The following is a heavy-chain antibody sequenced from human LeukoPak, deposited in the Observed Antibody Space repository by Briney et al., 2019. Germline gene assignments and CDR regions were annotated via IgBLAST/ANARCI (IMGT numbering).Heavy chain of an antibody. CDR2: LGPEDGET. Sequence: GASVKVSCKVSGYTLSELSMHWVRQVAGKGLEWMGGLGPEDGETIYAQKFQGRVTMTEDTSINTAYMELSSLRSEDTAVYYCATLGSGSYPDPAFDDWGQGTLVTVSS. J-gene: IGHJ4*02. CDR3: ATLGSGSYPDPAFDD. CDR1: GYTLSELS. D-gene: IGHD1-26*01. V-gene: IGHV1-24*01.